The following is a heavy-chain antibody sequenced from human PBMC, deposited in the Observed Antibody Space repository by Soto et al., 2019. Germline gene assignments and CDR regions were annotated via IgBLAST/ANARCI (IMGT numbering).Heavy chain of an antibody. CDR3: ARGRGYCSGGSCYSSSLDY. CDR1: GGSVSSGSYY. V-gene: IGHV4-61*01. Sequence: KTSETLSLTCTVSGGSVSSGSYYWSWIRQPPGKGLEWIGYIYYSGSTNYNPSLKSRVTISVDTSKNQFSLKLSSVTAADTAVYYCARGRGYCSGGSCYSSSLDYWGQGTLVTVSS. CDR2: IYYSGST. D-gene: IGHD2-15*01. J-gene: IGHJ4*02.